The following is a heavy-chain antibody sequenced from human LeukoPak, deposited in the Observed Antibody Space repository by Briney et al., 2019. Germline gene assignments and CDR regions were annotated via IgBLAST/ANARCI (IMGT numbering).Heavy chain of an antibody. CDR1: GVTFSSYA. Sequence: PGRSLRLSCAASGVTFSSYAMHWVRQAPGKGLEWVAVISYDGSNKYYADSVKGRFTISRDNSKNTLYLQMNSLRAEDTAVYYCARGRGGSMVRGVYFDYWGQGTLVTVSS. CDR2: ISYDGSNK. D-gene: IGHD3-10*01. CDR3: ARGRGGSMVRGVYFDY. V-gene: IGHV3-30-3*01. J-gene: IGHJ4*02.